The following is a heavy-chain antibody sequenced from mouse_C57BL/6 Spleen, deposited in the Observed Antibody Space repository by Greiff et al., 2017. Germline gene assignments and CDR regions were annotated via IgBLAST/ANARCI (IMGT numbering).Heavy chain of an antibody. CDR2: IDPSDSYT. CDR1: GYTFTRYW. D-gene: IGHD1-1*01. CDR3: ARSDTTVVGYFDY. V-gene: IGHV1-69*01. J-gene: IGHJ2*01. Sequence: VKLSCKASGYTFTRYWMHWVKQRPGQGLEWIGEIDPSDSYTNYNQKFKGKSTLTVDKSSSTAYMQLSSLTSEDSAVYYCARSDTTVVGYFDYWGQGTTLTVSS.